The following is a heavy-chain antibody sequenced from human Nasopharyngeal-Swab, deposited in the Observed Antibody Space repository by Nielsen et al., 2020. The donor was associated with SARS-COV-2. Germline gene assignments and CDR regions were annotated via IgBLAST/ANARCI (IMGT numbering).Heavy chain of an antibody. V-gene: IGHV5-51*01. Sequence: KVSCKGSGYSFTNYWIGWVRQMPGKGLEWMGIIYPGDSETRYSPSFEGQVTISVDKSISTAYLQWSSLKASDTAMYYCARVQGYCTGGSCYYVFYYFAMDVWGQGTTVTVSS. D-gene: IGHD2-15*01. CDR3: ARVQGYCTGGSCYYVFYYFAMDV. CDR2: IYPGDSET. CDR1: GYSFTNYW. J-gene: IGHJ6*02.